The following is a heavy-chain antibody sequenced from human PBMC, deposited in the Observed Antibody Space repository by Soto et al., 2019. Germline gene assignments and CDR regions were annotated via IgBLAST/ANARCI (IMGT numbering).Heavy chain of an antibody. CDR2: ISSGGSTT. Sequence: PGGSLRLSCAASGFTFSNYAMSWVRQAPGKGLEWVPAISSGGSTTYYADSVKGRISISRDNSKNTLYLQMNSLRGLAPTIFGTVPTPNWFDPWGQGTLVTVSS. D-gene: IGHD3-3*01. V-gene: IGHV3-23*01. CDR1: GFTFSNYA. CDR3: VPTPNWFDP. J-gene: IGHJ5*02.